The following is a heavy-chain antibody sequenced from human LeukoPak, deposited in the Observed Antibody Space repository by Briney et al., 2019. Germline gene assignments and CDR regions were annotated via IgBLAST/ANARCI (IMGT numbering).Heavy chain of an antibody. J-gene: IGHJ4*02. V-gene: IGHV3-33*06. CDR1: GFTFSSYG. D-gene: IGHD4-23*01. CDR3: AKDLDYGGNSFDY. CDR2: IWYDGSNK. Sequence: PGGSLRLSCAASGFTFSSYGMHWVRQAPGKGLEWVAVIWYDGSNKYYADSVKGRFTISRDNSKNTLYLQMNSLRAEDTAVYYCAKDLDYGGNSFDYWGQGTLVTVSS.